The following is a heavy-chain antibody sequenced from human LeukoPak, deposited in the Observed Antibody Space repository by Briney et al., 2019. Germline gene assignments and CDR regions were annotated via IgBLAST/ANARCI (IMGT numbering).Heavy chain of an antibody. J-gene: IGHJ4*02. CDR1: GGSISSYY. CDR2: IYYSGST. D-gene: IGHD6-13*01. V-gene: IGHV4-59*01. Sequence: PSETLSLTCTVSGGSISSYYWSWIRQPPGKGLEWIGYIYYSGSTNYNPSLKSRVTISVDTSKNQFSLKLSSVTAADTAVYYCARDRHIAAAGTFDYWGQGTLVTVSS. CDR3: ARDRHIAAAGTFDY.